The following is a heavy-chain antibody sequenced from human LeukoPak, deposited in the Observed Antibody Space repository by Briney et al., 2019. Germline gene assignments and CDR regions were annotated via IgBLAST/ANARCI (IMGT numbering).Heavy chain of an antibody. CDR1: GGSISTGGYS. CDR2: IYDRGRA. J-gene: IGHJ4*02. CDR3: VRDIYDDNN. V-gene: IGHV4-30-4*07. D-gene: IGHD3-16*01. Sequence: PSETLSLTCAVSGGSISTGGYSWSWIRQPLGKTLEWIGYIYDRGRAYYNPSLKTRVTISMDTSSNQFSLKLRSVTAADTAVYYCVRDIYDDNNWGQGTLVTVSS.